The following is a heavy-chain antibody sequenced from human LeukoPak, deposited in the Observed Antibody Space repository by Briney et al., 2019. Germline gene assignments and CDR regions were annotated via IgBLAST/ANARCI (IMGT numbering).Heavy chain of an antibody. Sequence: GGSLRLFCAASGFSFSSYWRSWVGQAPGKGLEWVANIKQDGSEEYYVDCVKGRFIISRDNAKNSLYLQMNSLRAEDTAVYYCAREGAYYDFWSGYCPDYWGQGTLVTVSS. CDR3: AREGAYYDFWSGYCPDY. V-gene: IGHV3-7*05. CDR2: IKQDGSEE. J-gene: IGHJ4*02. CDR1: GFSFSSYW. D-gene: IGHD3-3*01.